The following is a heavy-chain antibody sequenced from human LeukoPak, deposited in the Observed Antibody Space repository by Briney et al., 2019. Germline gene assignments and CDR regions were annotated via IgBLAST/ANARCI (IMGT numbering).Heavy chain of an antibody. CDR3: ATCPDRTYYYDSSGHGSAFDI. D-gene: IGHD3-22*01. J-gene: IGHJ3*02. CDR2: ISYDGSNK. Sequence: QSGGSLRLSCAASGFTFSSYAMHWVRQAPGKGLEWVAVISYDGSNKYYADSVKGRFTISRDNSKNTLYLQMNSLRAEDTAVYYCATCPDRTYYYDSSGHGSAFDIWGQGTMVTVSS. V-gene: IGHV3-30-3*01. CDR1: GFTFSSYA.